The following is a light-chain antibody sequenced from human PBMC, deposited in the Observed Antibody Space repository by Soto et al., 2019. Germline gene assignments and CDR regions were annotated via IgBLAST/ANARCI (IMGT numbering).Light chain of an antibody. V-gene: IGKV1-5*01. CDR2: DAS. CDR1: QSISSW. CDR3: QQYANWPKT. J-gene: IGKJ1*01. Sequence: GDRVTITCRASQSISSWLAWYQQKPGKAPKLLIYDASSLESGVPSRFSGSGSGTEFTLTISSLQPDDFATYYCQQYANWPKTFGQGTKVDIK.